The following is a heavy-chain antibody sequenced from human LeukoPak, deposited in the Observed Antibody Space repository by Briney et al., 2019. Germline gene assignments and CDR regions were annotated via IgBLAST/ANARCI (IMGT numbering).Heavy chain of an antibody. CDR1: GYTLTGYY. J-gene: IGHJ6*02. V-gene: IGHV1-2*02. Sequence: ASVKVSCKASGYTLTGYYMHWVRQAPGQGLEWMGWINPNSGGTNYAQKFQGRVTMTRNTSISTAYMELSSLRSEDTAVYYCARDGGYTSSWYVPGWVNNYYYGMDVWGQGTTVTVSS. CDR2: INPNSGGT. D-gene: IGHD6-13*01. CDR3: ARDGGYTSSWYVPGWVNNYYYGMDV.